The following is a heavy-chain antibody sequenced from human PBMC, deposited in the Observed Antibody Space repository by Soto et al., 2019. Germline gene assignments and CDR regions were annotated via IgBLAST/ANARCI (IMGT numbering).Heavy chain of an antibody. D-gene: IGHD3-3*02. V-gene: IGHV3-33*01. CDR1: GFPFSFYG. CDR2: IVSDGSAI. CDR3: ARDDAFDNENGFDM. Sequence: GGSLRLSCAVSGFPFSFYGFHWVRQSPGKGLEWLGVIVSDGSAIYHADSLEGRFFISRDNSKDIQYLQMNSLRVEDTAVYYCARDDAFDNENGFDMWGQGTMVTVS. J-gene: IGHJ3*02.